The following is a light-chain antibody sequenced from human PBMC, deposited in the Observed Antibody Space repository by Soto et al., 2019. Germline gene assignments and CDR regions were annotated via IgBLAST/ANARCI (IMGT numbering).Light chain of an antibody. CDR3: QQYYSTLRS. CDR2: WAS. CDR1: QRVLYSSNNKKD. V-gene: IGKV4-1*01. Sequence: IVMTQSPDAVGGCLGERATINCKASQRVLYSSNNKKDIAWYEQKPGQPPKLLIYWASTRESAVTGRISCNGSGRDCTRALLCLQAEDVAVYDCQQYYSTLRSFGQGTKV. J-gene: IGKJ1*01.